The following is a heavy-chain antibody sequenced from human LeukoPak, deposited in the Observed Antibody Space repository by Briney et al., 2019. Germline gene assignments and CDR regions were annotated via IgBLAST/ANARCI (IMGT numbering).Heavy chain of an antibody. Sequence: GGSLRLSCAASGFTFSSYWMSWVRQAPGKGLEWVANIKQDGSAKYYVDSVKGRFTISRDNAKNSLYLQMGSLRAEDTALYYCAKEAGPNYYDTSGFPPSPHFDYWGQGTLVTVSS. D-gene: IGHD3-22*01. J-gene: IGHJ4*02. V-gene: IGHV3-7*03. CDR3: AKEAGPNYYDTSGFPPSPHFDY. CDR1: GFTFSSYW. CDR2: IKQDGSAK.